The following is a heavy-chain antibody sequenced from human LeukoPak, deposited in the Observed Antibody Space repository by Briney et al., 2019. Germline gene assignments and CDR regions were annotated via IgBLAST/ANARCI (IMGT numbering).Heavy chain of an antibody. D-gene: IGHD5-18*01. J-gene: IGHJ5*02. CDR3: AKVTWIQMWMKGWFDP. CDR1: GFTFSSYA. Sequence: PGGSLRLSCAASGFTFSSYAMSWVRQAPGKGLEWVSGISASGAATFYADSVKGRFTISRDNPKNTLFLQMNSLRAEDTAVYYCAKVTWIQMWMKGWFDPWGQGTLVTVSS. V-gene: IGHV3-23*01. CDR2: ISASGAAT.